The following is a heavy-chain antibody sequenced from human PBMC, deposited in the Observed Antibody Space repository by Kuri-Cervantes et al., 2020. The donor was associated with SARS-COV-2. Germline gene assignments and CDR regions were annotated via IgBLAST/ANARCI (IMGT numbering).Heavy chain of an antibody. CDR1: GGSISSYY. CDR3: AHYYAFDI. Sequence: SETLSLTCTVSGGSISSYYWSWIRQPPGKGLEWIGYIYYSGSTYYNPSLKSRVTISVDTSKNQFSLKLSSVTAADTAVYYCAHYYAFDIWGQGTMVTVSS. J-gene: IGHJ3*02. V-gene: IGHV4-59*04. CDR2: IYYSGST. D-gene: IGHD3-10*01.